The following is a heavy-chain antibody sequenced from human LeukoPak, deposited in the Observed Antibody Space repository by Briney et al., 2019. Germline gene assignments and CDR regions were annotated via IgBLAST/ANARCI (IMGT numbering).Heavy chain of an antibody. CDR1: GGSMRNYS. CDR2: TYDSGSS. Sequence: SETLSHTCAVSGGSMRNYSGSCIRQPPREGLGWIGYTYDSGSSSYNPSLRSRVSISIDTSKIQFSLNLSSVTAADTAVYYCARGWASSWYYFDFWGQGTLVTVSS. J-gene: IGHJ4*02. CDR3: ARGWASSWYYFDF. D-gene: IGHD2-2*01. V-gene: IGHV4-59*01.